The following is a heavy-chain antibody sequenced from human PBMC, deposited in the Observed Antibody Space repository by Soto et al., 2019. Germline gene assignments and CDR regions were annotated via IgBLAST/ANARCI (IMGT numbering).Heavy chain of an antibody. J-gene: IGHJ5*02. CDR3: AHANGVPIAAAGTGWFDP. CDR1: GFSLSTSGVG. V-gene: IGHV2-5*01. Sequence: QITLKESGPTLVKPTQTLTLTCTFSGFSLSTSGVGVGWIRQPPGKALEWLALIYWNDDKRYSPSLKSRLTITKDTSKNQVVLTMTNMDPVDTATYYCAHANGVPIAAAGTGWFDPWGQGTLVTVSS. D-gene: IGHD6-13*01. CDR2: IYWNDDK.